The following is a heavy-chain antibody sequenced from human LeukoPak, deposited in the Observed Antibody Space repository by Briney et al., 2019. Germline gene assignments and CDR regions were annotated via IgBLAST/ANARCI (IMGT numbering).Heavy chain of an antibody. V-gene: IGHV3-15*01. CDR2: IRSKTDGGTT. CDR3: STWTDLYDY. J-gene: IGHJ4*02. Sequence: GGSLRLSCAASGFTFSSYWMSWVRQAPGKGLEWVGRIRSKTDGGTTDHAAPVKGRFIISRDDSRNTLYLQMNSLRTEDTAVYYCSTWTDLYDYWGQGTLVTVSS. CDR1: GFTFSSYW. D-gene: IGHD3/OR15-3a*01.